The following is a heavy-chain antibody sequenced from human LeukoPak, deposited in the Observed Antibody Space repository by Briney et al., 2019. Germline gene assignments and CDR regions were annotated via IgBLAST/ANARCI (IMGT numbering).Heavy chain of an antibody. J-gene: IGHJ6*03. D-gene: IGHD3-22*01. CDR2: MNPNSGNT. CDR1: EYTFTSYD. Sequence: ASVKVSCKASEYTFTSYDINWVRQATGQGLEWMGWMNPNSGNTEYAQKFQGRVTMTRNTSISTAYMELSSLRSEDTAVYYCARGLIIYYYYYNMDVWGKGTTVTVSS. CDR3: ARGLIIYYYYYNMDV. V-gene: IGHV1-8*01.